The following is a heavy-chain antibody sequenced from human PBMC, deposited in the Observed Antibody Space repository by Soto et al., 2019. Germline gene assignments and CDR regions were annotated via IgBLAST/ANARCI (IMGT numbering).Heavy chain of an antibody. CDR2: IYYSGNT. J-gene: IGHJ6*03. CDR1: GGSISSYY. CDR3: ARIGGHCSGGRCYGHYYYYLDV. D-gene: IGHD2-15*01. Sequence: QVQLQESGPGLLKPSETLSLTCAVSGGSISSYYWSWIRQPPGKGLEWIGYIYYSGNTNYNPSLKSRVTISVDTSKNQFSLKLTSVTAADTALYYCARIGGHCSGGRCYGHYYYYLDVWGKGTTVTVSS. V-gene: IGHV4-59*08.